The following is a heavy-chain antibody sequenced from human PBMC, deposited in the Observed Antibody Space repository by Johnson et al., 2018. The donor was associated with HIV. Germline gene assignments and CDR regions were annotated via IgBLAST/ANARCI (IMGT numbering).Heavy chain of an antibody. J-gene: IGHJ3*02. CDR3: ARDDTMMHGFDI. D-gene: IGHD3-22*01. V-gene: IGHV3-23*04. CDR2: ITGSSGST. CDR1: GVSFSSYA. Sequence: VQLVESGGGLVQPGGSLRLSCVDSGVSFSSYAMSWVRQAPGKGLEWVSTITGSSGSTYYADSVKGRFTISRDNSKNTLFLQMNSLRAEDTAVYYCARDDTMMHGFDIWGQGTMVTVAS.